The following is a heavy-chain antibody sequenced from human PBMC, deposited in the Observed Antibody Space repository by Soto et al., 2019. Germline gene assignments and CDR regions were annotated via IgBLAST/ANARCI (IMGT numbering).Heavy chain of an antibody. CDR2: ISGYNGDT. V-gene: IGHV1-18*01. D-gene: IGHD2-8*01. Sequence: ASVKVSCKASGYTFSRYGISWVRQAPGQGLEWMGWISGYNGDTNYAQKFQGRVTMTIDTSMTTAYMELRSLTSDDTAVYYCAKNGQPPYYYYGLDVWGQGTTVTVSS. CDR1: GYTFSRYG. J-gene: IGHJ6*02. CDR3: AKNGQPPYYYYGLDV.